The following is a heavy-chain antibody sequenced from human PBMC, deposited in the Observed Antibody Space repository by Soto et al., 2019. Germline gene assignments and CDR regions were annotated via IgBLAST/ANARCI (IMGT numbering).Heavy chain of an antibody. V-gene: IGHV3-7*05. D-gene: IGHD4-17*01. CDR3: ARPSNYGDYWINY. CDR2: IKQDGSEK. J-gene: IGHJ4*02. Sequence: PGGSLRLSCAASGFTFSSYWMSWVRQAPGKGLEWVANIKQDGSEKYYVDSVKGRFTISRDNAKNSLYLQMNSLRAEDTAVYYCARPSNYGDYWINYWGQGTLVTVSS. CDR1: GFTFSSYW.